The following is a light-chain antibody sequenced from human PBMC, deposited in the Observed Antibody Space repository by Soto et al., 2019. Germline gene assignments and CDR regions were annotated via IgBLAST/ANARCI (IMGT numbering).Light chain of an antibody. CDR3: QQSYSTPIT. CDR2: AAS. J-gene: IGKJ5*01. Sequence: DIQMDQSASSLPASVGDRVTTTCRSSQSISSYLNWYQQKPGKAPKLLIYAASSLQSGVPSRFSGSGSGTDFTLTISSLQPEDFATYYCQQSYSTPITLGQGTRLEI. CDR1: QSISSY. V-gene: IGKV1-39*01.